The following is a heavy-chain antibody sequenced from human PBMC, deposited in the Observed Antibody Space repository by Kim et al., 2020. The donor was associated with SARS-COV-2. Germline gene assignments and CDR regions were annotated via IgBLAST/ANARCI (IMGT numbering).Heavy chain of an antibody. Sequence: SETLSLTCDVSGASISTSNWWSWVRQPPGKGLEWIGEIYHFGTTNYNPSLKSRVTISVDKSKNQFSLKLTSVTAADTAVYFGAKGGYSGSYDANDKWGQG. J-gene: IGHJ3*02. D-gene: IGHD1-26*01. CDR1: GASISTSNW. CDR2: IYHFGTT. V-gene: IGHV4-4*02. CDR3: AKGGYSGSYDANDK.